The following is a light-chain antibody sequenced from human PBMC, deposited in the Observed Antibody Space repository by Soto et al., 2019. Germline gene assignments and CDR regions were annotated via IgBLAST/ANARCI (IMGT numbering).Light chain of an antibody. CDR3: QHRYNWLIT. V-gene: IGKV3-11*01. CDR2: DVS. CDR1: QSVSSY. Sequence: EIVLTQSPATLSLSPGERATLSCRASQSVSSYLGWYQQKPGQAPRLLIYDVSDRATGIPARFSGSGSGTDFTLTISSLEPEDFAVYYCQHRYNWLITFGQGTQLGIK. J-gene: IGKJ5*01.